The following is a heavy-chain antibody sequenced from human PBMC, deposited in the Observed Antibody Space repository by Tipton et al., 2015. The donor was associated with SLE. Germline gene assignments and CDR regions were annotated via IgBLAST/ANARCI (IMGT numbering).Heavy chain of an antibody. CDR1: GFTFSDYYS. D-gene: IGHD5-24*01. V-gene: IGHV3-21*06. CDR3: ARDLRVMATKGD. Sequence: SLRLSCVGSGFTFSDYYSMNWVRQAPGKGLEWVSSISGGSSYRYYADSVKGRFTISRDNAKNSLYLQMDSLRADDTAVYYCARDLRVMATKGDWGQGTLVIVSS. J-gene: IGHJ4*02. CDR2: ISGGSSYR.